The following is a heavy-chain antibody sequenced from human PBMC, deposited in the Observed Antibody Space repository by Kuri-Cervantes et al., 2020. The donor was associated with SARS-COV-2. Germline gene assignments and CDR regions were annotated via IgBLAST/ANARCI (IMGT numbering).Heavy chain of an antibody. CDR3: ARHNNCSGGSCYAGPFDY. V-gene: IGHV4-59*08. CDR1: GGSIGSHY. Sequence: SETLSLTCTVSGGSIGSHYWSWIRQPPGKGLEWIGYIYYSGSTNYNPSLKSRVTISVDTSKNQFSPKLSSVTAADTAVYYRARHNNCSGGSCYAGPFDYWGQGTLVTVSS. J-gene: IGHJ4*02. D-gene: IGHD2-15*01. CDR2: IYYSGST.